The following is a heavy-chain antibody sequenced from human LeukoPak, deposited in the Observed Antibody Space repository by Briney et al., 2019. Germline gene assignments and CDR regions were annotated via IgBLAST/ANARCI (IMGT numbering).Heavy chain of an antibody. D-gene: IGHD2-15*01. CDR2: ISGSGDST. CDR1: GFTFSTYA. Sequence: GGSLRLSCAASGFTFSTYAMNWVRQAPGRGLEWVSAISGSGDSTYYADSVKGRFTISRDNSQATMYLQMNSLRAEDTAVYYCAKGWTPTRALNSVVVVAASAHWGQGTLVTVSS. CDR3: AKGWTPTRALNSVVVVAASAH. V-gene: IGHV3-23*01. J-gene: IGHJ4*02.